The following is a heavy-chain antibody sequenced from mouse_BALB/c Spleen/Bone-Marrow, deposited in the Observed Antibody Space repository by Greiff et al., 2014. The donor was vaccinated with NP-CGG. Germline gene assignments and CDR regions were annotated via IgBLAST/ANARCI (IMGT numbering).Heavy chain of an antibody. V-gene: IGHV1S41*01. Sequence: DLVKPGASVKLSCKASGYTFTSYWINWIKQRPGQGLEWIGRITPGSGSTYYNEMFKGKATLTVDTSSSTAYIQLSSLSSEDSAVYFCARFPIYYGNYRAMDYWGQGTSVTVSS. CDR2: ITPGSGST. CDR1: GYTFTSYW. CDR3: ARFPIYYGNYRAMDY. J-gene: IGHJ4*01. D-gene: IGHD2-1*01.